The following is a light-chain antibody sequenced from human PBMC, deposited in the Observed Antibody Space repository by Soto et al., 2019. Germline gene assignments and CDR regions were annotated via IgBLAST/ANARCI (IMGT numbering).Light chain of an antibody. CDR1: SSDVGSYNH. Sequence: QSALTQPASGSGSPGQSITISCTGTSSDVGSYNHVSWYQQHPGKAPKLMIYEVSDRPSGISSRISGSKSGNTASLTISGLQTEDEADYFCSSYTSSSTLFGTGTKLTVL. CDR2: EVS. V-gene: IGLV2-14*01. CDR3: SSYTSSSTL. J-gene: IGLJ1*01.